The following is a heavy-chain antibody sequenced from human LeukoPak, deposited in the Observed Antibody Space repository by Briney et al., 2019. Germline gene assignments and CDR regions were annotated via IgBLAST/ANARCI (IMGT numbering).Heavy chain of an antibody. J-gene: IGHJ6*02. CDR3: ARTLPNYYYGMDV. D-gene: IGHD1-26*01. CDR2: IKPDSSAT. V-gene: IGHV1-2*02. CDR1: GYTFTAYH. Sequence: ASVKVSCKASGYTFTAYHIHWLRQAPGQGLEWMGWIKPDSSATKYTQKFQGRVSMTRDTSINTAYMELSRLRSDDTSVYYCARTLPNYYYGMDVWGQGTTVTVSS.